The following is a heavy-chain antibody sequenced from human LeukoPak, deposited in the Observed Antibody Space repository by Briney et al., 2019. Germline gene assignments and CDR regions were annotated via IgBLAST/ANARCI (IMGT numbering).Heavy chain of an antibody. CDR2: INHSGST. CDR3: ARRGGSYRGVNFDP. J-gene: IGHJ5*02. V-gene: IGHV4-34*01. D-gene: IGHD1-26*01. Sequence: PSETLSLTCAVYGGSFSGYYWSWIRQPPGKGLEWIGEINHSGSTNYNPSLKSRVTISVDTSKNQFSLKLSSVTAADTAVYYCARRGGSYRGVNFDPWGQGTLVTVSS. CDR1: GGSFSGYY.